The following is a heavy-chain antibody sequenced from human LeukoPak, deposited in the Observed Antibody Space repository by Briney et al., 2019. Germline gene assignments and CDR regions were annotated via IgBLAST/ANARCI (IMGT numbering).Heavy chain of an antibody. J-gene: IGHJ6*02. CDR2: ISGDGGST. D-gene: IGHD5-18*01. Sequence: GGSLRLSCAASGFTFNNYAVSWVRQAPGKGLEWVSLISGDGGSTYYADSVKGRFTISRDNSKNSLYLQMNSLRTEDTALYYCAKDRESTAMVIRGYGMDVWGQGTTVTVSS. V-gene: IGHV3-43*02. CDR1: GFTFNNYA. CDR3: AKDRESTAMVIRGYGMDV.